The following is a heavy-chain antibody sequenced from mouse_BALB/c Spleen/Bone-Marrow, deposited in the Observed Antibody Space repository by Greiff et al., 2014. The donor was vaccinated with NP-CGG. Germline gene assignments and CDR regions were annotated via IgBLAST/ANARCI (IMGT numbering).Heavy chain of an antibody. V-gene: IGHV7-3*02. Sequence: DVHPVESGGGLVQPGGSLRLSCATSGFTFTDYYMSWVRQPPGKALEWLGFIRNKANGYTTEYGTSVKGRFTISRDNSQSILYLQMNTLRAEDSATYYCARDKNYGSYWYFDVWGAGTTVTVSS. D-gene: IGHD2-1*01. CDR1: GFTFTDYY. CDR2: IRNKANGYTT. J-gene: IGHJ1*01. CDR3: ARDKNYGSYWYFDV.